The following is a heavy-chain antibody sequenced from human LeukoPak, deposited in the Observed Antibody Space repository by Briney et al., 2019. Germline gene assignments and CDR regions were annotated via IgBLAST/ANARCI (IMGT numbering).Heavy chain of an antibody. J-gene: IGHJ6*03. V-gene: IGHV4-4*07. Sequence: PSETLSLTCTVSGGSISSYYWSWIRQPAGKGLEWIGRIYTSGSTNYNPSLKSRVTMSVDTSKNQFSLKLSSVTAADTAVYYCAREEGSSSSYYYYYYMDVWGKGTTVTVSS. CDR1: GGSISSYY. D-gene: IGHD6-6*01. CDR2: IYTSGST. CDR3: AREEGSSSSYYYYYYMDV.